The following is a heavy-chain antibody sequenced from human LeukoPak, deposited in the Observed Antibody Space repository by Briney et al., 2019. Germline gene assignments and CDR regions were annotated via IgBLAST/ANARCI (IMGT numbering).Heavy chain of an antibody. CDR3: ARVAIFGVVISMGYFDY. CDR2: INPNSGGT. D-gene: IGHD3-3*01. V-gene: IGHV1-2*02. CDR1: GYTFTGYY. Sequence: ASVKVSCKASGYTFTGYYMHWVRQAPGQGLEWMGWINPNSGGTNYAQKFQGRVTMTRDTSISTAYMELSRLRSDDTAVYYCARVAIFGVVISMGYFDYWGQGTLVTVSS. J-gene: IGHJ4*02.